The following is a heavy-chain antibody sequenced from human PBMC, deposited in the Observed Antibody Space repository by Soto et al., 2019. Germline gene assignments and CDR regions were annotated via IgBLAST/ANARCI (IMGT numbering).Heavy chain of an antibody. Sequence: EVQLLESGGGLVQPGGSLRLSCAASGFTFSSYAMSWVRQAPGKGLEWVSTISSSGGSTHYADSVKGRFTISRDNSKNTLYLHMTSLRAEDTAVYYCAKFYGGNAAHTYTIDPWGQGNLVTVSS. CDR3: AKFYGGNAAHTYTIDP. J-gene: IGHJ5*02. CDR1: GFTFSSYA. V-gene: IGHV3-23*01. CDR2: ISSSGGST. D-gene: IGHD2-15*01.